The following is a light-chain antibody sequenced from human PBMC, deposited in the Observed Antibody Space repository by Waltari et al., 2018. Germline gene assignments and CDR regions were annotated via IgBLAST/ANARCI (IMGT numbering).Light chain of an antibody. CDR3: QQYYSTPPIT. J-gene: IGKJ4*01. CDR1: KSVLYSSNNKNY. CDR2: WAS. Sequence: DIVMTQSPDSLAVSLGERATINCKSSKSVLYSSNNKNYLAWYQQKPGQPPKLLIYWASTRESGVPDRFSGSGSGTDFTLTISSLQAEDVAVYYCQQYYSTPPITFGGGTKVEIK. V-gene: IGKV4-1*01.